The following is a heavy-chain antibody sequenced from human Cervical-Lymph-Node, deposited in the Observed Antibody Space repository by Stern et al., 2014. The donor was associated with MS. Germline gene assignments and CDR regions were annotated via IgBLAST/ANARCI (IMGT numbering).Heavy chain of an antibody. J-gene: IGHJ5*02. CDR3: ARGRTSRNWFDP. V-gene: IGHV1-8*01. D-gene: IGHD1-1*01. CDR2: INPNSGNT. Sequence: VQLVESGAEVKKPGASVKVSCKASGYTFTSYDINWVRQATGQGLEWMGWINPNSGNTGYTQKFQGRFIMTRNTSINTAYMELSKDTAVYYCARGRTSRNWFDPWGQGTLVTVSS. CDR1: GYTFTSYD.